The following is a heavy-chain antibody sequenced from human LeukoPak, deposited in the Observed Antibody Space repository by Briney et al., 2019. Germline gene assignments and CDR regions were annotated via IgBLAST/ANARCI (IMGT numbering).Heavy chain of an antibody. D-gene: IGHD6-13*01. V-gene: IGHV4-34*01. J-gene: IGHJ4*02. CDR1: GGSFSGYY. Sequence: SETLFPTCAVYGGSFSGYYWSWIRQPPGKGLEWIGEINHSGTTNYSPSLKSRVTISVDTSKNQFSLKLTSVTAADTAVYYCARRSNSWYRHFDYWGQGALVTVSS. CDR3: ARRSNSWYRHFDY. CDR2: INHSGTT.